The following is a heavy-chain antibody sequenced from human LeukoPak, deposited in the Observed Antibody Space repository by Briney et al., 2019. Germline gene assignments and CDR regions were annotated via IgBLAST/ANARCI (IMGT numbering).Heavy chain of an antibody. CDR2: IYYSGST. Sequence: SETLSLTRTVSGGSISSYYWSWIRQPPGKGLEWIGYIYYSGSTNYNPSLKSRVTISVDTSKNQFSLKLSSVTAADTAVYYCARARVFGVVIQLYYFDYWGQGTLVTVSS. CDR3: ARARVFGVVIQLYYFDY. CDR1: GGSISSYY. J-gene: IGHJ4*02. D-gene: IGHD3-3*01. V-gene: IGHV4-59*01.